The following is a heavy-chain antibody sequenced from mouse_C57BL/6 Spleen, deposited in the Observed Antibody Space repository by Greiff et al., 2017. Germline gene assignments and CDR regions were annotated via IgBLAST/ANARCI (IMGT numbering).Heavy chain of an antibody. CDR2: ISDGGSYT. J-gene: IGHJ2*01. CDR1: GFTFSSYA. V-gene: IGHV5-4*01. Sequence: LLNPGGSLKLSCAASGFTFSSYAMSWVRQTPEKRLEWVATISDGGSYTYYPDNVKGRFTISRDNAKNNLYLQMSHLKSEDTAMYYCARRDIVTLDYWGQGTTLTVSS. CDR3: ARRDIVTLDY. D-gene: IGHD2-5*01.